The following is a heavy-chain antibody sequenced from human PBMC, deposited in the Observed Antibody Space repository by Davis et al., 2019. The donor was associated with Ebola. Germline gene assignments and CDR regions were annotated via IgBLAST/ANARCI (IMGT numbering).Heavy chain of an antibody. J-gene: IGHJ2*01. D-gene: IGHD6-6*01. V-gene: IGHV4-39*07. CDR3: ARLSGLFSSSSGALYFDL. CDR1: GGSISSGTYY. CDR2: IYYNGRT. Sequence: SETLSLTCSVSGGSISSGTYYWGWVRQPPGKGLESIGAIYYNGRTYYNSSLEGRVTISLDTSKNQFSLKLKSVTATDTAVYFCARLSGLFSSSSGALYFDLWGRGTLVSVSS.